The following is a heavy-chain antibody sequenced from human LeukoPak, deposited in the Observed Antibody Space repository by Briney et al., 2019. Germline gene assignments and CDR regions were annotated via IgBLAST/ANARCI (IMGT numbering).Heavy chain of an antibody. CDR3: ARVRGAHRTRYYYYGMDV. CDR1: GGSFSGYY. J-gene: IGHJ6*02. V-gene: IGHV4-34*01. CDR2: INHSGST. D-gene: IGHD1-26*01. Sequence: PSETLSLTCAVYGGSFSGYYWSWIRQPPGKGLEWIGEINHSGSTNYNPSLKSRVTISVDTSKNQFSLKLSSVTAADTAVYYCARVRGAHRTRYYYYGMDVWGQGTTVTVSS.